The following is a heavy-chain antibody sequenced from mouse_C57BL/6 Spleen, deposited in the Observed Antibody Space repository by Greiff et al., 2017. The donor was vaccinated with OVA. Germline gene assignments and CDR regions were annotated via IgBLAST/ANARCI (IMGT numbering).Heavy chain of an antibody. CDR3: TPNYYGPLDY. Sequence: VQLQQSGAELVRPGASVKLSCTASGFNIKDDYMHWVKQRPEQGLEWIGWIDPENGDTEYASKFQGKATITADTSSNTAYLQLSSLTSEDTAVYYCTPNYYGPLDYWGQGTTLTVSS. J-gene: IGHJ2*01. V-gene: IGHV14-4*01. CDR2: IDPENGDT. D-gene: IGHD1-1*01. CDR1: GFNIKDDY.